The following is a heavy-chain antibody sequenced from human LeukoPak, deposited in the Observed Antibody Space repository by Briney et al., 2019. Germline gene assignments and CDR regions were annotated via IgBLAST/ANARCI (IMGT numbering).Heavy chain of an antibody. CDR3: ARDRWFDT. CDR2: IYYTGST. V-gene: IGHV4-59*01. Sequence: PSETLSLTCTASGGSINGYYWNWIRQPPGKGLEWIGYIYYTGSTNYNPSLKSRVTISLDTSKNQFSLKLSCVTAADTAVYYCARDRWFDTWGQGTLVTVSS. CDR1: GGSINGYY. J-gene: IGHJ5*02.